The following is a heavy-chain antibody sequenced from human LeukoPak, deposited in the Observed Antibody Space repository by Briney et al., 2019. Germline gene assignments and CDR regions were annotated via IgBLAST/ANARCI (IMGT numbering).Heavy chain of an antibody. Sequence: PSETLSLTCAVYGGSFSGYYWSWIRQPPGKGLEWIGEINHSGSTNYNPSLKSRVTISVDTSKNQISLKLSSVTAADTAVYYCAKGYSSSTSCYLYWGQGTLVTVSS. CDR3: AKGYSSSTSCYLY. CDR2: INHSGST. J-gene: IGHJ4*02. V-gene: IGHV4-34*01. D-gene: IGHD2-2*01. CDR1: GGSFSGYY.